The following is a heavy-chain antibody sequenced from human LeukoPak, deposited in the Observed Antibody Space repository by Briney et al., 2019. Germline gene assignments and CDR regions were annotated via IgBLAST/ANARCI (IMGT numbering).Heavy chain of an antibody. V-gene: IGHV3-23*01. Sequence: GGSLRLSCAASGFTFSSYAMSWVRQAPGKGLEWVSAISGSGGSTYYADSVKGRFTISRDNSKNTLYLQMNSLRGEGTAVYYCAKDIIWNYGGDWFDPWGQGTLVTVSS. CDR2: ISGSGGST. D-gene: IGHD1-7*01. CDR3: AKDIIWNYGGDWFDP. J-gene: IGHJ5*02. CDR1: GFTFSSYA.